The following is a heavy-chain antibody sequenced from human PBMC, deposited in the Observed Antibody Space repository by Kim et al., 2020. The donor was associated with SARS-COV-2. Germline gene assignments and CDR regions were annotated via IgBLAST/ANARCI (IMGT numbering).Heavy chain of an antibody. D-gene: IGHD2-8*01. J-gene: IGHJ5*02. V-gene: IGHV3-23*01. Sequence: GRFTISRDHSKNTLYLQMNSLRAEDTAVYYCAKGPGDCTTGVCYVYWFDPWGQGTLVTVSS. CDR3: AKGPGDCTTGVCYVYWFDP.